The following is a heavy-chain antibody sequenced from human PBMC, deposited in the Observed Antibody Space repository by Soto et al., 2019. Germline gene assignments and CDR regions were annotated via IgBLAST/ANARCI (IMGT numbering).Heavy chain of an antibody. Sequence: QVQLVQSGAEVKKPGSSVKVSCKASGGTFSSYAISWVRQAPGQGLEWMGGIIPIFGTANYAQKFQGRVTITADESTSTAYMELSSMRSEDTAVYYCARGSVLVGATLQGRAFAIWGQGTMVPVSS. V-gene: IGHV1-69*01. D-gene: IGHD1-26*01. CDR3: ARGSVLVGATLQGRAFAI. CDR1: GGTFSSYA. CDR2: IIPIFGTA. J-gene: IGHJ3*02.